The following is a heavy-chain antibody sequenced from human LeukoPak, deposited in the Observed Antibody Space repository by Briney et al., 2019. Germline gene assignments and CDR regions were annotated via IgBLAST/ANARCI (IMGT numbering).Heavy chain of an antibody. Sequence: PGGSLRLSCAASGFTFSSYGMHWVRQAPGKGLEWVAVIWYDGSNKYYADSVEGRFTISRDNSKNTLYLQMNSLRAEDTAVYYCAKDSTPTLRYFDWLPDYYYYYGMDVWGQGTTVTVSS. V-gene: IGHV3-30*02. CDR2: IWYDGSNK. J-gene: IGHJ6*02. D-gene: IGHD3-9*01. CDR1: GFTFSSYG. CDR3: AKDSTPTLRYFDWLPDYYYYYGMDV.